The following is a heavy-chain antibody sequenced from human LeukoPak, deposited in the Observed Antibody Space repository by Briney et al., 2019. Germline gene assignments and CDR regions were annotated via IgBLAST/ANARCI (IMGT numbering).Heavy chain of an antibody. D-gene: IGHD2-2*01. J-gene: IGHJ4*02. V-gene: IGHV5-51*01. CDR1: GYSFTNYW. CDR3: ARRTYCSSTSCDYYFDY. CDR2: IYPGDSDT. Sequence: GESLKISCKGSGYSFTNYWIGWVRQMPGKGLEWMGIIYPGDSDTRYSPSFQGQVTISADKSISTAYLQWSSLKASDTAMYYCARRTYCSSTSCDYYFDYWGQGTLVTVSS.